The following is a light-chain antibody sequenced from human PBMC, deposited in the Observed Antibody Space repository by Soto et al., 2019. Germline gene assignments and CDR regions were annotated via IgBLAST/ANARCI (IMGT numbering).Light chain of an antibody. CDR2: DVS. J-gene: IGLJ2*01. V-gene: IGLV2-14*01. CDR1: SSDVGAYSY. CDR3: SSYTSSITLV. Sequence: QSALTQPASVTGSPGQSITISCTGTSSDVGAYSYVSWYQQHPDKAPKLIIYDVSNRPSGVSNRFSGSKSGNTASLTISGLQAEVEADYYCSSYTSSITLVFGGGTKVTVL.